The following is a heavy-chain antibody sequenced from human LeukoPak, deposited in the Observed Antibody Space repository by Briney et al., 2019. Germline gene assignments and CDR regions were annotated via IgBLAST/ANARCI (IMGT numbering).Heavy chain of an antibody. CDR3: ASEVVVITLHGAFDI. D-gene: IGHD3-22*01. Sequence: SETLSLTCTVSGGSISSYYWSWIRQPPGKGLEWIGYIYYSGSTNYNPSLKSRVTISVDTSKNQFSLKLSSVTAADTAFYYCASEVVVITLHGAFDIWGQGTMVTVSS. CDR2: IYYSGST. V-gene: IGHV4-59*01. CDR1: GGSISSYY. J-gene: IGHJ3*02.